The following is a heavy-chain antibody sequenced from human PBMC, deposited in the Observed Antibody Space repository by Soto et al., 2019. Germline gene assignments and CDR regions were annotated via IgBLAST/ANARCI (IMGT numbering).Heavy chain of an antibody. D-gene: IGHD3-22*01. J-gene: IGHJ4*02. Sequence: ASVKVSCKASGYTFTSYGMHWVRQAPGQGLEWMGWINVGNGETRHSQRFQGRVTIARDTSANTAYMEFSNLRSEDTAVYYCARQVYNDDSGHYYGLYDFWGQGTLVTVSS. V-gene: IGHV1-3*01. CDR3: ARQVYNDDSGHYYGLYDF. CDR1: GYTFTSYG. CDR2: INVGNGET.